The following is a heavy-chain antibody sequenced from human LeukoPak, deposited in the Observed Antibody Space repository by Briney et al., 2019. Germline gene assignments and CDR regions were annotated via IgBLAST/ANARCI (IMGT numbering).Heavy chain of an antibody. CDR1: GYTFTSYG. V-gene: IGHV1-18*01. CDR2: ISAYNGNT. D-gene: IGHD4-17*01. J-gene: IGHJ5*02. Sequence: GASVKVSCKASGYTFTSYGISWVRQAPGQGLEWMGWISAYNGNTNYAQKLQGRVTMTTDTSTSTAYMDLRSLRSDDTAVYYCAGFDYGDFVFDPWGQGTLVTVSS. CDR3: AGFDYGDFVFDP.